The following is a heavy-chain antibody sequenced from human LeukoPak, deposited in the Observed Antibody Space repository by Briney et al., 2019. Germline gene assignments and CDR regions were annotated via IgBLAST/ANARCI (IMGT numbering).Heavy chain of an antibody. CDR2: IKEDGSEK. D-gene: IGHD3-10*01. V-gene: IGHV3-7*02. CDR1: GFTFSNYW. Sequence: GGSLRLSCAASGFTFSNYWMTWVRQGPGKGLEWVANIKEDGSEKNYVDSVKGRFTISRDNAENSVYLQMNSLRADDTAVYYCVTYSGSGRVVWGQGTLVTVSS. CDR3: VTYSGSGRVV. J-gene: IGHJ4*02.